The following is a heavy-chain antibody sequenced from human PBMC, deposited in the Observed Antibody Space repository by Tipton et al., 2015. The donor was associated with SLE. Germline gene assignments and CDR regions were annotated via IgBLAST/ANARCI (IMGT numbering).Heavy chain of an antibody. D-gene: IGHD2-2*01. CDR2: IYSSGST. Sequence: TLSLTCNVTGGSISSGTYFWSWIRQPAGKGLEWIGRIYSSGSTGYHPSLKSRVTISVDTSKNQFYLKLNSVTAADTAVYYCARVHCSTTSCYRGHDAFDIWGQGTMVTVSS. CDR1: GGSISSGTYF. J-gene: IGHJ3*02. CDR3: ARVHCSTTSCYRGHDAFDI. V-gene: IGHV4-61*02.